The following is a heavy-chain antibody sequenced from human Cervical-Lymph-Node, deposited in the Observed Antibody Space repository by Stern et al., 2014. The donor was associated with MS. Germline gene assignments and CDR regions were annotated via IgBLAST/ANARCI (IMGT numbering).Heavy chain of an antibody. J-gene: IGHJ6*02. CDR1: GHTFTNYA. Sequence: VQLVESGAEVKKPGASVKVSCKASGHTFTNYAIHWVRQAPGQRLEWMGWINAGNGNTKYSQNFQGRVTVTSDTSASTAYMELSSLRSEDTAVYYCARASLLDNFWSGYYPDGMDVWGPGTSVTVSS. V-gene: IGHV1-3*01. CDR2: INAGNGNT. D-gene: IGHD3-3*01. CDR3: ARASLLDNFWSGYYPDGMDV.